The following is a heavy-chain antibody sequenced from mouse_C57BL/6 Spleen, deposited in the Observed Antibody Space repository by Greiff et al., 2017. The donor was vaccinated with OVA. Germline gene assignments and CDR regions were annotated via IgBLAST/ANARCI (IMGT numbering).Heavy chain of an antibody. V-gene: IGHV3-8*01. CDR2: ISYSGST. CDR3: AREDGYDENWYFDV. D-gene: IGHD2-2*01. CDR1: GYSITSDY. Sequence: VQLKESGPGLAKPSQTLSLTCSVTGYSITSDYWNWIRKFPGNKLEYMGYISYSGSTYYNPSLKTPMSITRYTSKNQYYLQLNSVTTEDTATYYCAREDGYDENWYFDVWGTGTTVTVSS. J-gene: IGHJ1*03.